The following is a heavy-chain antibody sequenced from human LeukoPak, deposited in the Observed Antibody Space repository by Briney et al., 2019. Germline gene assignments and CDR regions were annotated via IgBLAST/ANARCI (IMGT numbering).Heavy chain of an antibody. Sequence: QPGGSLRLSCAASGFTFSSYAMSWVHQAPGKGLEWVPAISGSGGSTYYADSVKGRFTISRDNSKNTLYLQMNSLRAGDTAVYYCAKSGGSIAARRFDYWGQGTLVTVSS. CDR2: ISGSGGST. V-gene: IGHV3-23*01. CDR3: AKSGGSIAARRFDY. CDR1: GFTFSSYA. J-gene: IGHJ4*02. D-gene: IGHD6-6*01.